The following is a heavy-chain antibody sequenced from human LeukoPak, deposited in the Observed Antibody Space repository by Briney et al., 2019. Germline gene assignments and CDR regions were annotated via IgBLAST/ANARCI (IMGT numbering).Heavy chain of an antibody. V-gene: IGHV1-2*02. Sequence: ASVKVSRKASGYTFTGYYMHWVRQAPGQGLEWMGWINPNSGGTNYAQKFQGRVTMTRDTSISTAYMELSRLRSDDTAVYYCARARCSGGSCYRPIDAFDIWGQGTMVTVSS. CDR3: ARARCSGGSCYRPIDAFDI. CDR1: GYTFTGYY. CDR2: INPNSGGT. D-gene: IGHD2-15*01. J-gene: IGHJ3*02.